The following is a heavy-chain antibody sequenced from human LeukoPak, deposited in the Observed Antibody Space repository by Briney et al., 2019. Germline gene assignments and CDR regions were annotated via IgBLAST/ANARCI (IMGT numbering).Heavy chain of an antibody. Sequence: QTGGSLRLSCAASGFTFSSYAMSWVRQAPGKGLEWVSAISGSGGGTYYADSVKGRFTISRDNSKNTLYLQMNSLRAEDTAVYYCAKYSGSYPAYYFDYWGQGTLVTVSS. CDR3: AKYSGSYPAYYFDY. V-gene: IGHV3-23*01. J-gene: IGHJ4*02. CDR2: ISGSGGGT. CDR1: GFTFSSYA. D-gene: IGHD1-26*01.